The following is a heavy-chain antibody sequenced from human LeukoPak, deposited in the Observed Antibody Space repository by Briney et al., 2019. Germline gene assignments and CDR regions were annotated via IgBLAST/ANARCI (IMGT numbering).Heavy chain of an antibody. D-gene: IGHD3-9*01. V-gene: IGHV1-18*01. CDR2: ISAYNGNT. CDR3: ARAGRYFDWLLFLDPTPFDY. CDR1: GYTFTSYG. J-gene: IGHJ4*02. Sequence: ASVKVSCKASGYTFTSYGISWVRQAPGQGLEWMGWISAYNGNTNYAQKLQGRVTMTTDTSTSTAYMELRSLRSDDTAVYYCARAGRYFDWLLFLDPTPFDYWGQGTLVTVSS.